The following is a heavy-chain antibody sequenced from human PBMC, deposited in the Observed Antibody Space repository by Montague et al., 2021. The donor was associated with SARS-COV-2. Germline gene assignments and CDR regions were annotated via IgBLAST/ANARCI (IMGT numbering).Heavy chain of an antibody. V-gene: IGHV3-23*01. D-gene: IGHD6-19*01. CDR2: IFGSAADT. Sequence: SLRLSCAASGFAFNNFAMTWVRQAPGKGLEWVSSIFGSAADTYYADSVKGRFTISRDNSKNTLYLQMNSLKGEDTAKYYCAKQPGAGAVVYWYFDLWGRGTVVSVSA. CDR1: GFAFNNFA. J-gene: IGHJ2*01. CDR3: AKQPGAGAVVYWYFDL.